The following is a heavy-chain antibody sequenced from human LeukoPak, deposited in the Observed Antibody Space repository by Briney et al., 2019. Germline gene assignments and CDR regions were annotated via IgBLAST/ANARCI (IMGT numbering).Heavy chain of an antibody. J-gene: IGHJ6*03. V-gene: IGHV1-2*02. CDR2: ISPNSGDT. Sequence: ASVKVSCKASGGTFTGHYMHWVRQAPGQGLEWMGWISPNSGDTDYAQRFQGRVTMTRDTFISTAYMELSRLTSDDTAVYYCARAAIAVAGDYHYHYMDVWGKGTTVTVSS. CDR3: ARAAIAVAGDYHYHYMDV. D-gene: IGHD6-19*01. CDR1: GGTFTGHY.